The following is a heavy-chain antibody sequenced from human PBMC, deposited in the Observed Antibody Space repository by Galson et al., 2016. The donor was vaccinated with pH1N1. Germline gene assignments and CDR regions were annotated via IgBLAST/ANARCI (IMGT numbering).Heavy chain of an antibody. J-gene: IGHJ4*02. D-gene: IGHD3-9*01. CDR3: ARARAPEYFDWLSYFDS. CDR1: GVSVNSPTYY. Sequence: TLSLTCTVSGVSVNSPTYYWSWIRQPAGKGLEWIGRFHAGGCTNYKPSLNSRVTISLDASNNQFSLKLTSVTAADTAVYYCARARAPEYFDWLSYFDSWGQGTPVTVSS. V-gene: IGHV4-61*02. CDR2: FHAGGCT.